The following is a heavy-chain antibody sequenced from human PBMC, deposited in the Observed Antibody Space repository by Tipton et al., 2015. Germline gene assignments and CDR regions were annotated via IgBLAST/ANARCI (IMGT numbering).Heavy chain of an antibody. V-gene: IGHV4-34*01. CDR3: ARDLEHGMDV. CDR1: GGSFSSNY. Sequence: TLSLTCAVYGGSFSSNYWSWIRQPPGKGLEWIGEINHVETTKYNPSLKSRVTISVDTSKNQFSLTLNSVAAADTAVYYCARDLEHGMDVWGHGTTVTVSS. D-gene: IGHD5-24*01. CDR2: INHVETT. J-gene: IGHJ6*02.